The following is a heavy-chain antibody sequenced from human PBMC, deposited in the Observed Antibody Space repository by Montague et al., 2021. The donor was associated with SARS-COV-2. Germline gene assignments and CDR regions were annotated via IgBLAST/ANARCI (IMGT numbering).Heavy chain of an antibody. J-gene: IGHJ6*02. V-gene: IGHV3-30*04. CDR3: AGELGFYGMDV. CDR2: ISYDGSNK. CDR1: GFPFSSYA. Sequence: SLRLSLSASGFPFSSYAMHWVRQAPGKGLEWVAVISYDGSNKYYADSVKGRFTISRDNSKNTLYLQMNSLRAEDTAVYYCAGELGFYGMDVWGQGTTVTVSS. D-gene: IGHD3-3*02.